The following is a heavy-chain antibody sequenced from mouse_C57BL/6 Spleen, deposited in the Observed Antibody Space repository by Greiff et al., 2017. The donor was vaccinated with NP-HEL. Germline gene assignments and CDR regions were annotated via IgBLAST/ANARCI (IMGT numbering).Heavy chain of an antibody. V-gene: IGHV5-12*01. CDR1: GFTFSDYY. CDR2: ISNGGGST. Sequence: EVKLMESGGGLVQPGGSLKLSCAASGFTFSDYYMYWVRQTPEKRLEWVAYISNGGGSTYYPDTVKGRFTISRDNAKNTLYLQMSRLKSEDTAMYYCARHSYYDGVDYWGQGTTLTVSS. D-gene: IGHD1-1*01. J-gene: IGHJ2*01. CDR3: ARHSYYDGVDY.